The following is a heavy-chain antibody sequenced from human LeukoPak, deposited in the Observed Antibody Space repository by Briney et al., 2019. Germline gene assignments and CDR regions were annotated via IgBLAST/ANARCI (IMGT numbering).Heavy chain of an antibody. Sequence: GGSLRLSCAASGFTFSSYSMNWVRQAPGKGLEWVSYISGDSRYIYYADSVRGRFTISRDNAENSLYLQMHSLRVEDTAVYYCARAPTVLVGYCSSSSCQADYWGQGTLVTVSS. V-gene: IGHV3-21*05. CDR1: GFTFSSYS. J-gene: IGHJ4*02. D-gene: IGHD2-2*01. CDR3: ARAPTVLVGYCSSSSCQADY. CDR2: ISGDSRYI.